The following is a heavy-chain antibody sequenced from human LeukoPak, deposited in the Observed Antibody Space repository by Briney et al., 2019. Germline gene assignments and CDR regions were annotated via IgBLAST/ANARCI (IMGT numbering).Heavy chain of an antibody. CDR1: GFTFSSYW. J-gene: IGHJ4*02. Sequence: GGTLRLSCAASGFTFSSYWMSWVRQAPGKGLEWVANIKKDGSEKYYVDSVKGRFTISRDNAKNSLYLQMNSLRAEDTAVYYCARDLYRIVVVPHYFDYWGQGTLVTVSS. D-gene: IGHD3-22*01. CDR3: ARDLYRIVVVPHYFDY. V-gene: IGHV3-7*01. CDR2: IKKDGSEK.